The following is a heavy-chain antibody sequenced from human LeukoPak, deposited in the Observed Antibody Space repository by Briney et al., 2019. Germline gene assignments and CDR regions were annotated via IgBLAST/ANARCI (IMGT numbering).Heavy chain of an antibody. V-gene: IGHV3-11*05. CDR3: ARVSKAANPTSDSPWFDP. CDR2: FSSSGYYT. J-gene: IGHJ5*02. CDR1: GXTFRDYY. D-gene: IGHD2-15*01. Sequence: GVSLRLFWAACGXTFRDYYLTWMRQAPGKGVEWVSYFSSSGYYTNYGDSVKGRFTMSRDNAKKSLYLQMDSLRAEDTAVYYCARVSKAANPTSDSPWFDPWGQGTLVTVSS.